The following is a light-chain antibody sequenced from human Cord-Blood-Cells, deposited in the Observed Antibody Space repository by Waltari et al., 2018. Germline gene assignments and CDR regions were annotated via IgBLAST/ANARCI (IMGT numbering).Light chain of an antibody. CDR3: SSYTGSSTLVV. CDR1: SSDVGGYNY. Sequence: QSALTQPASVSGSPGQSITISCTGTSSDVGGYNYVSWYQQHPGKAPKPLIYGVSNRPSGVSKRFSGSKSGNTASLTISGLQAEDEADYYCSSYTGSSTLVVFGGGTKLTVL. CDR2: GVS. J-gene: IGLJ2*01. V-gene: IGLV2-14*01.